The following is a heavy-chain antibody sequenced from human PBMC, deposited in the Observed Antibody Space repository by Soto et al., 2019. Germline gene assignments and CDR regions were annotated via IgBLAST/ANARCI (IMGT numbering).Heavy chain of an antibody. CDR3: ARDMRYFDWSDYYYMDV. J-gene: IGHJ6*03. D-gene: IGHD3-9*01. CDR2: INPNSGGT. Sequence: ASVKVSCKASGYTLTGYYMHWVRQAPGQGLEWMGWINPNSGGTNYAQKLQGRVTMTTDTSTSTAYMELRSLRSDDTAVYYCARDMRYFDWSDYYYMDVWGKGTTVTVSS. CDR1: GYTLTGYY. V-gene: IGHV1-2*02.